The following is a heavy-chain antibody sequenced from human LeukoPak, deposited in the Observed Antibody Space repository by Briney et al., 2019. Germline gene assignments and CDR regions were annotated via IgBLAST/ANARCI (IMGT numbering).Heavy chain of an antibody. J-gene: IGHJ4*02. Sequence: TSQTLSLTCTVSGGSISSGGYYWSWIRQHPGKGLEWIGYIYYSGSTYYNPSLKSRVTISVDTSKNQFSLKLSPVTAADTAVYYCARAGSAAAYYFDYWGQGTLVTVSS. CDR1: GGSISSGGYY. D-gene: IGHD6-13*01. V-gene: IGHV4-31*03. CDR2: IYYSGST. CDR3: ARAGSAAAYYFDY.